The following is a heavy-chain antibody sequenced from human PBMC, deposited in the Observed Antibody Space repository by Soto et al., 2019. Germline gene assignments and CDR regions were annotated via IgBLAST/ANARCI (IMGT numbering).Heavy chain of an antibody. Sequence: PGGSLRLSCVVSGFTFNNYGINWVRQAPGKGLEWISMITSGGTVFYYADSVRGRFAISREDADNSLYLQLNSLRVDDTAIYYCARGRYALGVWGQGTTVTVSS. J-gene: IGHJ6*02. CDR1: GFTFNNYG. CDR2: ITSGGTVF. D-gene: IGHD3-9*01. V-gene: IGHV3-21*01. CDR3: ARGRYALGV.